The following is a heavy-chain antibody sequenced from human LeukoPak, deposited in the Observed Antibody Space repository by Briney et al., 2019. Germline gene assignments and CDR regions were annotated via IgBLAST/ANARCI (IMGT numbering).Heavy chain of an antibody. D-gene: IGHD4-23*01. CDR1: GFTFSSYW. J-gene: IGHJ4*02. CDR2: INSDGTTT. CDR3: ARLYCDGGSCYLDY. V-gene: IGHV3-74*01. Sequence: PPGGSLRLSCAASGFTFSSYWVHWVRQAPGKGLVWVSRINSDGTTTGYADSVKGRFTISRDNAKNTLYLQMNSLRAEDTAVYYCARLYCDGGSCYLDYWGQGTLVTVSS.